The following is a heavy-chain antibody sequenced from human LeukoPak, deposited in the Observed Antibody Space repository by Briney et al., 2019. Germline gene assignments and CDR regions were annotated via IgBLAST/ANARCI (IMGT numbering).Heavy chain of an antibody. CDR2: ISSSSSYI. Sequence: GGSLRLPCAASGFTFSSYSMNWVRQAPGKGLEWVSSISSSSSYIYYADSVKGRFTISRDNARNSLYLQMNSLRAEDTAVYYCAREAYDDFWSGSWRYYYYMDVWGKGITATVSS. CDR3: AREAYDDFWSGSWRYYYYMDV. J-gene: IGHJ6*03. V-gene: IGHV3-21*01. D-gene: IGHD3-3*01. CDR1: GFTFSSYS.